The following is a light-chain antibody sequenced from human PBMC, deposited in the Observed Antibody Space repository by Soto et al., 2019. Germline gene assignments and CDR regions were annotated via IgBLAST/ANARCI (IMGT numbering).Light chain of an antibody. Sequence: QSVLTQPASVSGSPGQSITISCTGTSSDVGSYNLVTWYQHHPGKVPKLMIYENIKRPSGVSNRFSGSKSGNTASLTISGLQAEDEADYYCSSYTSSSTQVLGGGTKLTVL. CDR3: SSYTSSSTQV. CDR1: SSDVGSYNL. J-gene: IGLJ3*02. CDR2: ENI. V-gene: IGLV2-14*02.